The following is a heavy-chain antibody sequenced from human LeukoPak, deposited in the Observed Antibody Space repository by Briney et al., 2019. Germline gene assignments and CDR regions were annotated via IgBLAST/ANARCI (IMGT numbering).Heavy chain of an antibody. CDR2: ISAYNGNT. Sequence: ASVKVSCKASGYTFTSYGISWVRQAPGQGLEWMGWISAYNGNTNYAQKLQGRVTMTTDTSTSTAYMELRSLRSDDTAVYYCARDSCSGTSCYMDTLNWFDPWGQGTLVTVSS. J-gene: IGHJ5*02. V-gene: IGHV1-18*01. CDR1: GYTFTSYG. D-gene: IGHD2-2*02. CDR3: ARDSCSGTSCYMDTLNWFDP.